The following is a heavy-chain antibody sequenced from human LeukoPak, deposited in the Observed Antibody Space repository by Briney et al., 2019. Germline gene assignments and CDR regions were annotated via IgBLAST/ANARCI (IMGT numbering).Heavy chain of an antibody. CDR1: GGSISSSSYY. V-gene: IGHV4-39*07. CDR3: ARGWVYYYGSGSYYTNWFDP. D-gene: IGHD3-10*01. Sequence: PSETLSLTCTVSGGSISSSSYYWGWIRQPPGKGLEWIGSIYYSGSTYYNPSLKSRVTISVDTSKNQFSLKLSSVTAADTAVYYCARGWVYYYGSGSYYTNWFDPWGQGTLVTVSS. J-gene: IGHJ5*02. CDR2: IYYSGST.